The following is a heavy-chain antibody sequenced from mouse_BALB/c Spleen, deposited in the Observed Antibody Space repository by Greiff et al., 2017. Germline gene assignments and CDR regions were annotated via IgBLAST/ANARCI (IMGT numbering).Heavy chain of an antibody. V-gene: IGHV2-4-1*01. CDR3: ARNYYYGSSSYWYFDV. Sequence: VKLMESGPGLVQPSQSLSITCTVSGFSLTSYGVHWVRQSPGKGLEWLGVIWSGGSTDYNAAFISRLSISKDNSKSQVFFKMNSLQADDTAIYYCARNYYYGSSSYWYFDVWGAGTTVTVSS. J-gene: IGHJ1*01. D-gene: IGHD1-1*01. CDR2: IWSGGST. CDR1: GFSLTSYG.